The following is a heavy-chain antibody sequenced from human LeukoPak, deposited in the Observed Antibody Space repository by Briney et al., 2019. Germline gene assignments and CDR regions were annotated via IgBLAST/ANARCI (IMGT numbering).Heavy chain of an antibody. Sequence: SETLSLTCAVYGGSFSGYYWSWIRQPPGKGLEWIGEINHSGSTNYNPSLKSRVTISVDTSKNQFSLKLSSVTAADTAVYYCARREGSSFSAGAFDIWGQGTMVTVSS. J-gene: IGHJ3*02. V-gene: IGHV4-34*01. CDR3: ARREGSSFSAGAFDI. CDR2: INHSGST. CDR1: GGSFSGYY. D-gene: IGHD6-13*01.